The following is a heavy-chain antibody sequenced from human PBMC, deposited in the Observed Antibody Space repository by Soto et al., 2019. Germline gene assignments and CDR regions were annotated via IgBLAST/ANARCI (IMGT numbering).Heavy chain of an antibody. V-gene: IGHV3-74*01. CDR3: ARRISSRNMWYFDL. CDR1: GFTFSSYW. CDR2: INSDGSST. Sequence: EVQLVESGGGLVQPGGSLRLSCAASGFTFSSYWMHWVRQAPGKGLVWVSRINSDGSSTSYTDSVKGRFTISRDNAKNTLYLQMNSLRAEDTAVYYCARRISSRNMWYFDLWGRGTLVTVSS. J-gene: IGHJ2*01. D-gene: IGHD6-6*01.